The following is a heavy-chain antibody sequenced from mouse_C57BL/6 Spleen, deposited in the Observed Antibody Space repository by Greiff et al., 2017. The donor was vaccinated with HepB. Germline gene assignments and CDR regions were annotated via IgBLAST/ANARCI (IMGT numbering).Heavy chain of an antibody. Sequence: QVQLQQSGAELVKPGASVKISCKASGYAFSSYWMNWVKQRPGKGLEWIGQIYPGDGDTNYNGKFKGKATLTAEKSSSTAYMQLSSLTSEDSAVYCCARRGYGSSLDYWGQGTTLTVSS. CDR3: ARRGYGSSLDY. CDR2: IYPGDGDT. J-gene: IGHJ2*01. CDR1: GYAFSSYW. V-gene: IGHV1-80*01. D-gene: IGHD1-1*01.